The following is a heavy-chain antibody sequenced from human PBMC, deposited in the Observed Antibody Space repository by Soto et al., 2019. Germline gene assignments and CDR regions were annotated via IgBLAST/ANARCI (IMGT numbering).Heavy chain of an antibody. V-gene: IGHV4-4*07. D-gene: IGHD6-13*01. J-gene: IGHJ6*02. CDR3: ARDPDLLFPGIAAAGTWYYGMDV. CDR1: GGSISSYY. CDR2: IYTSGST. Sequence: SETLSLTCTVSGGSISSYYWSWIRQPAGKGLEWIGRIYTSGSTNYNPSLKGRVTMSVDTSKNQFSLKLSSVTAADTAVYYCARDPDLLFPGIAAAGTWYYGMDVWGQGTTVTVSS.